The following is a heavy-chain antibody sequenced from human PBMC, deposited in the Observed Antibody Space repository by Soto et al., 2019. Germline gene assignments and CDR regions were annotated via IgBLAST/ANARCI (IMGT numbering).Heavy chain of an antibody. Sequence: KASETLSLTCSVSSGSVSTTTYYYNWIRQPPGKGLEWIGYISYSGNTNYNPSLKSRVTISVDTSKNHFSLKLNSVTAADTAVYYCARGGIIVADGLAFDIWGQGTMVTVSS. CDR1: SGSVSTTTYY. CDR3: ARGGIIVADGLAFDI. D-gene: IGHD6-13*01. V-gene: IGHV4-61*03. J-gene: IGHJ3*02. CDR2: ISYSGNT.